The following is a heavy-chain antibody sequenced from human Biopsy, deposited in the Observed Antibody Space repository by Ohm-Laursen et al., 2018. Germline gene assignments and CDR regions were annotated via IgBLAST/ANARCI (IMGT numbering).Heavy chain of an antibody. D-gene: IGHD3-22*01. V-gene: IGHV4-39*07. CDR3: ARGDYFDSNGYFWFDP. J-gene: IGHJ5*02. CDR2: IFYRGST. Sequence: GTLSLTCTVSGGSISNNNYYWGWIRQPPGKGLEWIGSIFYRGSTHYKQALKSRVNISEDTSTNQFSLKLNSVAAADTAVYYCARGDYFDSNGYFWFDPWGQGTLVTVSS. CDR1: GGSISNNNYY.